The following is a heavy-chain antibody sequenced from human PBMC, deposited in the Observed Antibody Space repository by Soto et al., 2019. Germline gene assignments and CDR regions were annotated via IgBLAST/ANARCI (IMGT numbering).Heavy chain of an antibody. J-gene: IGHJ4*02. CDR1: GFTFSSYW. CDR2: INSDGSST. CDR3: ARGQGYGDLRYFDY. D-gene: IGHD4-17*01. Sequence: PGGSLRLSCAASGFTFSSYWMHWVRQAPGKGLVWVSRINSDGSSTSYADSVKGRFTISRDNAKNTLYLQMNSLRAEDTAVYYCARGQGYGDLRYFDYWGQGTLVTVSS. V-gene: IGHV3-74*01.